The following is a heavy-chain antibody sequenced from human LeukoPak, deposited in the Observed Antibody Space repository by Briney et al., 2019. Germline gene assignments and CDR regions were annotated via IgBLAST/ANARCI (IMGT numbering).Heavy chain of an antibody. CDR3: ARRAPGANLSEGNMFAP. D-gene: IGHD4/OR15-4a*01. J-gene: IGHJ5*02. V-gene: IGHV5-51*01. CDR1: GYRFISGYSFTDYW. Sequence: GESLKISCRGSGYRFISGYSFTDYWIAWVRHTPGKGLAWMVLIWPGDSRTMYNPSFQGQVTMSIDNSINTAFLPWSSLKASGPAIYYCARRAPGANLSEGNMFAPWGQGTPVTVSS. CDR2: IWPGDSRT.